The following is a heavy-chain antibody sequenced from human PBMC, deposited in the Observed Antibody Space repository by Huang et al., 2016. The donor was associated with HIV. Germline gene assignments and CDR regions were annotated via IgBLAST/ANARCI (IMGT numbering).Heavy chain of an antibody. CDR1: GGSFSDYY. CDR3: V. V-gene: IGHV4-34*06. J-gene: IGHJ6*03. D-gene: IGHD3-16*01. Sequence: QVQLQQWGGGLLKPSETLSLTCAVYGGSFSDYYWSWIRQIPEKGLEWIGHINHGVSTNYNPSLKSRVTTSVDTSKNQFSLRLGSGGPHYYFYYMDVWGKGTTVTVSS. CDR2: INHGVST.